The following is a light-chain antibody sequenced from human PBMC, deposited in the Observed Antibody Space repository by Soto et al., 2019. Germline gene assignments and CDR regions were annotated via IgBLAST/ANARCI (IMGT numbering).Light chain of an antibody. V-gene: IGKV3-15*01. Sequence: EIVMTQSPATLSVSPGERVTLSCRASQSIISYLAWYQQKPGQAPRLLIYGASTRATGIPARFSGSGSGTEFTLTISSLQSEDFAVYYCQQYNNWPLYTFGQGTKLEIK. J-gene: IGKJ2*01. CDR1: QSIISY. CDR2: GAS. CDR3: QQYNNWPLYT.